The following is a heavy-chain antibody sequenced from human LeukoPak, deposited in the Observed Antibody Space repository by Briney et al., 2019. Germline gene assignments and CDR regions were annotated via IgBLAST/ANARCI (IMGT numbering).Heavy chain of an antibody. Sequence: GGSLRLSCAASGFTFSSYSMNWVRQAPGKGPEWVSSISSSSSYIYYADSVKGRFTISRDNAKNSLYLQMNSLRAEDTAVYYCARSLIYGGNSGPDYWGQGTLVTVSS. J-gene: IGHJ4*02. CDR2: ISSSSSYI. D-gene: IGHD4-23*01. CDR3: ARSLIYGGNSGPDY. V-gene: IGHV3-21*01. CDR1: GFTFSSYS.